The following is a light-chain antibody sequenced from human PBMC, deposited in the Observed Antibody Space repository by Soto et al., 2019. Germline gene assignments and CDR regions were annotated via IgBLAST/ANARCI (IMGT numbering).Light chain of an antibody. V-gene: IGLV2-14*01. CDR1: SSDVGAYNF. Sequence: QSALTQPASVSGSPGQSITFSCTGTSSDVGAYNFVSWYEQHPGKAPKLIIYAVSNRPSGVSNRFSGSKSGYTASLTISGLKAEDEADYYCSSLTTSNTLVFGTGTKVTVL. J-gene: IGLJ1*01. CDR3: SSLTTSNTLV. CDR2: AVS.